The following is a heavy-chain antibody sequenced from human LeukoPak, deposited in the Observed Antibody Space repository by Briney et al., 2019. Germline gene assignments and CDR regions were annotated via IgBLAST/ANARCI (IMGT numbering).Heavy chain of an antibody. V-gene: IGHV3-13*01. J-gene: IGHJ4*02. D-gene: IGHD6-13*01. Sequence: GGSLRLSCAASGFTFSSYDMHWVRQATGKGLEWVSAIGTAGDTYYPGSVKGRFTISRENAKNSLYLQMNSLRAGDTAVYYCARSPGGYSSSWYDYWGQGTLVTVSS. CDR2: IGTAGDT. CDR3: ARSPGGYSSSWYDY. CDR1: GFTFSSYD.